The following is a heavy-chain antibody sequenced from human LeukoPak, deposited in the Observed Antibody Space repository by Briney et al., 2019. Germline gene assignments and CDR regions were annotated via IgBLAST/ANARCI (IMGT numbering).Heavy chain of an antibody. CDR2: ISYDGSNK. D-gene: IGHD1-26*01. Sequence: GGSLRLSCAASGFTFSAYAMHWVRQAPGKGLEWVAVISYDGSNKYYANSVKGRFTISGDKSKDTLYLQMNSLRPEDTAVYYCARGPGPIAGAKNPFDIWGQGTMVTVSS. CDR3: ARGPGPIAGAKNPFDI. J-gene: IGHJ3*02. CDR1: GFTFSAYA. V-gene: IGHV3-30*01.